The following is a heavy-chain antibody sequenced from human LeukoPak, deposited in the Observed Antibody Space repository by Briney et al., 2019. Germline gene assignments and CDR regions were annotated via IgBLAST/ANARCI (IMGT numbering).Heavy chain of an antibody. Sequence: GESLKISCKGSGYSFTSYWIGWVRQMPGEGLEWMGIIYPGDSDTRYSPSFQGQVTISADKSISTAYLQWSSLKASDTAMYYCARLGFLRFLEWLPQPDPYYFDYWGQGTLVTVSS. CDR2: IYPGDSDT. D-gene: IGHD3-3*01. V-gene: IGHV5-51*01. J-gene: IGHJ4*02. CDR1: GYSFTSYW. CDR3: ARLGFLRFLEWLPQPDPYYFDY.